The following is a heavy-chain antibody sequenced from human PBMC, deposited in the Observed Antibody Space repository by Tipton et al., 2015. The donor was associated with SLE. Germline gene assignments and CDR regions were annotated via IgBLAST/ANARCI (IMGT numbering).Heavy chain of an antibody. CDR1: GYSFTTYD. J-gene: IGHJ4*02. D-gene: IGHD2-15*01. CDR2: INVNTGNT. V-gene: IGHV1-18*01. CDR3: ARTPLGGNDY. Sequence: QLVQSGAEVKKAGASVKVSCKASGYSFTTYDISWVRQAPGQGLEWMGWINVNTGNTKYSQKFQGRVTVTTDTSARTAYMELRSLRSDDTAMYYCARTPLGGNDYWGQGTRVIVSS.